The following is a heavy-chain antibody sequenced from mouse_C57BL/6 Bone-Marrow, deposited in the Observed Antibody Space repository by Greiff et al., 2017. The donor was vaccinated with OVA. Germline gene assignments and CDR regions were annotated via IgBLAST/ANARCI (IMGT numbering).Heavy chain of an antibody. CDR2: IDPENGDT. CDR1: GFNIKDDY. CDR3: TPTGFFDY. Sequence: VQLQQSGAELVRPGASVKLSCTASGFNIKDDYMHWVKQRPEQGLEWIGWIDPENGDTEYASKFQGKATITADTSSNTAYLQLSSLTSEDPAVYYCTPTGFFDYWGQGTTLTVSS. D-gene: IGHD4-1*02. J-gene: IGHJ2*01. V-gene: IGHV14-4*01.